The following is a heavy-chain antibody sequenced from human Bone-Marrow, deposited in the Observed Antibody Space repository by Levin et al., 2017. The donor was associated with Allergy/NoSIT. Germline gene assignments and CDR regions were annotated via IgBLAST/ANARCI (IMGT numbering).Heavy chain of an antibody. D-gene: IGHD4-11*01. Sequence: PGGSLRLSRAASGFTFSSYWMSWVRQAPGKGLEWVANIKQDGSEKYYVDSVKGRFTISRDNAKNSLYLQMNSLRAEDTAVYYCARGEEDYSTDYYYYGMDVWGQGTTVTVSS. CDR2: IKQDGSEK. J-gene: IGHJ6*02. CDR3: ARGEEDYSTDYYYYGMDV. V-gene: IGHV3-7*01. CDR1: GFTFSSYW.